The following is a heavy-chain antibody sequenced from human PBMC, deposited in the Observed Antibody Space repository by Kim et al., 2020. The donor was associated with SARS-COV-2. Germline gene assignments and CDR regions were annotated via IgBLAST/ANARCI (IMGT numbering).Heavy chain of an antibody. CDR2: IWHNGNT. CDR1: GGSISTNKW. V-gene: IGHV4-4*02. Sequence: SETLSLTCAVSGGSISTNKWWSWVRQSPGKGLEWIGEIWHNGNTNYNPSLNSRVTILVDKSKNQFSLKLTSVTAADTAIYYCARDDSYSNAEHYFDPWGEGILVTVSS. D-gene: IGHD2-21*01. J-gene: IGHJ5*02. CDR3: ARDDSYSNAEHYFDP.